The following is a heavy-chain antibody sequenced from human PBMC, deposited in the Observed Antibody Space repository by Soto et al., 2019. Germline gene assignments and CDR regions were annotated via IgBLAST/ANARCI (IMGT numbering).Heavy chain of an antibody. J-gene: IGHJ5*02. CDR2: IYYSGST. D-gene: IGHD3-16*02. CDR3: ARQTYYIWGSYRYPWFDP. Sequence: SGTPSLTCTVSGGSISSYYWSWIRQPPGKGLEWIGYIYYSGSTNYNPSLKSRVTISVDTSKNQFSLKLSSVTAADTAVYYCARQTYYIWGSYRYPWFDPWGQGTLVTVSS. CDR1: GGSISSYY. V-gene: IGHV4-59*08.